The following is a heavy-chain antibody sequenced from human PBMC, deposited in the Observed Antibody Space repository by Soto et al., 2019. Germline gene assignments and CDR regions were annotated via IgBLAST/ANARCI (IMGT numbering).Heavy chain of an antibody. Sequence: GASVKVSCKASGYTFNSYGISWVRQAPGQGLEWMGWISAYNGNTNYAQKFQTRVTMTTDTSTSTAYMELRSLRPDDTAVYYCAGGWQSTFTTGLDYWGQGTLVTVSS. V-gene: IGHV1-18*01. CDR2: ISAYNGNT. J-gene: IGHJ4*02. CDR1: GYTFNSYG. D-gene: IGHD1-1*01. CDR3: AGGWQSTFTTGLDY.